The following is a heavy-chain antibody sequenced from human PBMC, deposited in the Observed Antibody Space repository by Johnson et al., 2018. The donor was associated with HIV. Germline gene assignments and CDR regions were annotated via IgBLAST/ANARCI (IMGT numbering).Heavy chain of an antibody. V-gene: IGHV3-30*02. CDR3: AKAYCPGCDGFEI. CDR1: GFTFSSYG. CDR2: IWYDGSNV. D-gene: IGHD2-21*01. Sequence: QVLLVESGGGVVQPGGSLRLSCAASGFTFSSYGMHWVRQAPGKGLEWVAAIWYDGSNVYYADSVRGRFTISRDNSKNTLYLQMDSLRIEDTAFYYCAKAYCPGCDGFEIWGQGTMVTVSS. J-gene: IGHJ3*02.